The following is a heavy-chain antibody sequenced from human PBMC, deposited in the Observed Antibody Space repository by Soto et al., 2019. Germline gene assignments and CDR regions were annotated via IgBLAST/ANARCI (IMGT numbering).Heavy chain of an antibody. CDR3: ARVGMYYDILTGPRPYYYGMDV. Sequence: GASVKVSCKASGYTFTGYYMHWVRQAPGHGLEWMGWINPNSGGTNYAQKFQGWVTMTRDTSISTAYMELSRLRSDDTAVYYCARVGMYYDILTGPRPYYYGMDVWGQGTTVTVSS. CDR1: GYTFTGYY. CDR2: INPNSGGT. J-gene: IGHJ6*02. D-gene: IGHD3-9*01. V-gene: IGHV1-2*04.